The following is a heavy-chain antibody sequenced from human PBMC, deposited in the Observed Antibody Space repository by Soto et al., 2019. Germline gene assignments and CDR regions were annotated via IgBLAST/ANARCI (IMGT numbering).Heavy chain of an antibody. CDR2: ICGGDGNT. V-gene: IGHV3-23*01. J-gene: IGHJ4*02. D-gene: IGHD2-15*01. CDR3: AKGHTGSCYSSSDY. CDR1: GFTFSTYA. Sequence: EVQLLESGGGLAQPGGSLRLSCAASGFTFSTYAMSWIRQAPGKGLEWVSAICGGDGNTYYADSVKGRFAISRDNSKNTLYLEMNNLRADDTALYYCAKGHTGSCYSSSDYWGQGILVTVSS.